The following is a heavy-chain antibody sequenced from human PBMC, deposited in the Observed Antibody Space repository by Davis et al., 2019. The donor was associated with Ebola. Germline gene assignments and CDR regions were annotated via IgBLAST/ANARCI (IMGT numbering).Heavy chain of an antibody. V-gene: IGHV3-53*01. CDR2: IYADDQI. J-gene: IGHJ3*02. D-gene: IGHD3-10*01. CDR1: GFSVDVFN. CDR3: ARDGRGSAAKDFDM. Sequence: GGSLRLSCAVSGFSVDVFNMNWVRQIPGKGLQWVSVIYADDQIHYSDSVKGRFTVFRDISQNTLYLQMNSLRVDDTAVYFCARDGRGSAAKDFDMWGQGTMVTVSS.